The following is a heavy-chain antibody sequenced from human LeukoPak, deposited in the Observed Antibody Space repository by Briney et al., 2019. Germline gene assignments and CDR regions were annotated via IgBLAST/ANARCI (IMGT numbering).Heavy chain of an antibody. J-gene: IGHJ4*02. CDR3: ARSVLLWFGELPNGPDY. V-gene: IGHV1-18*01. CDR2: ISAYNGNT. Sequence: ASMKVSCKASGYTFTRYGISWVRQAPGQGLEWMGWISAYNGNTNYAQKLQGRVTMTTDTSTSTAYMELRSLRSDDTAVYYCARSVLLWFGELPNGPDYWGQGTLVTVSS. CDR1: GYTFTRYG. D-gene: IGHD3-10*01.